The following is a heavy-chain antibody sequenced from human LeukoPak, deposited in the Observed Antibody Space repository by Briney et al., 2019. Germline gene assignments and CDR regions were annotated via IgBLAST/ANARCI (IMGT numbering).Heavy chain of an antibody. J-gene: IGHJ6*03. CDR3: ARLSEGSGNYMDV. D-gene: IGHD3-10*01. V-gene: IGHV3-21*01. Sequence: KPGGSLRLSCAASGFTFSSYSMNWVRQAPGKGLEWVSSISSSSSYIYYADSVKGRFTISRDNAKNSLYLQMNSLRAEDTAVYYCARLSEGSGNYMDVWGKGTTVTVSS. CDR2: ISSSSSYI. CDR1: GFTFSSYS.